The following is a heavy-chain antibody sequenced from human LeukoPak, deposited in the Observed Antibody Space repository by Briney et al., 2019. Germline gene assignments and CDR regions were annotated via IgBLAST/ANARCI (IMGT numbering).Heavy chain of an antibody. CDR3: ARSYYYDSSGYSHAFDI. J-gene: IGHJ3*02. Sequence: SETLSLTYTVSGGSISSSSCYWGWIRQPPGKGLEWIGSIYYSGSTYYNPSLKSRVTISVDTSKNQFSPKLSSVTAADTAVYYCARSYYYDSSGYSHAFDIWGQGTMVTVSS. CDR2: IYYSGST. D-gene: IGHD3-22*01. V-gene: IGHV4-39*01. CDR1: GGSISSSSCY.